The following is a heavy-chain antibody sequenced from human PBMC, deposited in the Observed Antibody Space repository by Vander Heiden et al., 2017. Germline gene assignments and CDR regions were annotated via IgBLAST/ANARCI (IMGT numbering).Heavy chain of an antibody. CDR1: GSTFGDHA. CDR3: TRPFDGDYELSWFDP. Sequence: EVQLVASGGGLVQPGRSLRLSCTAPGSTFGDHAMSWVRQAPGKGLEWVGFIRSKAYGGTTEYAASVKGRFTISRDDSKSIAYLQMNSLKTEDTAVYYCTRPFDGDYELSWFDPWGQGTLVTVSS. CDR2: IRSKAYGGTT. V-gene: IGHV3-49*04. D-gene: IGHD4-17*01. J-gene: IGHJ5*02.